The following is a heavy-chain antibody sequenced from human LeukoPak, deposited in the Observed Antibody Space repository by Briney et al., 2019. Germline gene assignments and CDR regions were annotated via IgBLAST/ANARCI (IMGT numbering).Heavy chain of an antibody. V-gene: IGHV3-48*03. CDR3: ARDFGEIVDY. D-gene: IGHD3-16*01. CDR1: GFTFSSFE. Sequence: GGSLRLSCAASGFTFSSFELNWVRQAPGKGLEWVSYISSSSSTIYYADSVKGRFTISRDNAKNSLYLQMNSLRAEDTAVYYCARDFGEIVDYWGQGTLVTVSS. J-gene: IGHJ4*02. CDR2: ISSSSSTI.